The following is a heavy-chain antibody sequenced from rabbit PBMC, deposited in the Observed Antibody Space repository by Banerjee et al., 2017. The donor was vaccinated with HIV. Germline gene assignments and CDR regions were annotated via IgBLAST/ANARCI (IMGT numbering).Heavy chain of an antibody. CDR1: VFVLSSYYI. CDR2: VYTSSGST. CDR3: ARSVVAGDGYAL. V-gene: IGHV1S45*01. J-gene: IGHJ3*01. Sequence: QELLVESGGGVVNPEGPPTPTCKASVFVLSSYYIICLVRQAPGKRLVWIASVYTSSGSTYYASWAKGRFTISKTSSTTVTLQMTSLTAADTATYFCARSVVAGDGYALWGQGTLVTVS. D-gene: IGHD6-1*01.